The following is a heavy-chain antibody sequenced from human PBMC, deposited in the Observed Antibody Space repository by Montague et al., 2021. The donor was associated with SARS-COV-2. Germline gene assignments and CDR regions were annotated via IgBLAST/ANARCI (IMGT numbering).Heavy chain of an antibody. CDR3: ARILVAAAGSPFDP. V-gene: IGHV2-70*11. CDR1: GFPLSTSGMC. D-gene: IGHD6-13*01. Sequence: VKPTQTLTLTCTFSGFPLSTSGMCVGWIRQPPGKALEWLARIDWDDDKYYSTSLKTRLTISKDTSKNQVVLTMTNMDPVDAATYYCARILVAAAGSPFDPWGQGTLVTVSS. J-gene: IGHJ5*02. CDR2: IDWDDDK.